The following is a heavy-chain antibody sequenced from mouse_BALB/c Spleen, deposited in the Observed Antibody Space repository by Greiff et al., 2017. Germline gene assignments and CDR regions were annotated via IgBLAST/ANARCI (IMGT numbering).Heavy chain of an antibody. Sequence: QVQLKESGPELVRPGVSVKISCKGSGYTFTDYAMHWVKQSHAKSLEWIGVISTYYGNTNYNQKFKGKATMTVDKSSSTAYMELARLTSEDSAIYYCARSQVPLRRYWYFDVWGAGTTVTVSS. D-gene: IGHD1-2*01. CDR1: GYTFTDYA. V-gene: IGHV1-67*01. CDR2: ISTYYGNT. J-gene: IGHJ1*01. CDR3: ARSQVPLRRYWYFDV.